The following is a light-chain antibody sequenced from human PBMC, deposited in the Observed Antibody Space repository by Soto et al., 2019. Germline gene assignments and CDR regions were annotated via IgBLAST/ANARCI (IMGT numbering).Light chain of an antibody. J-gene: IGKJ4*01. V-gene: IGKV3D-20*02. CDR1: QSVSSSY. CDR3: QQRSNWPLT. CDR2: GAS. Sequence: ETVLTQSPDTLSLSPGERATLSCRASQSVSSSYLAWYQQKRGQAPRLLIHGASSRATGIPDRFSGSGSGTDFTLTISRLEPEDFAVYYCQQRSNWPLTFGGGTKVDIK.